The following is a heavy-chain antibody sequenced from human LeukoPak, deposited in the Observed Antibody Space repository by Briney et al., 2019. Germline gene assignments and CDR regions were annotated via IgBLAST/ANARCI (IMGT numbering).Heavy chain of an antibody. CDR3: ARADFRSGFGWFDF. D-gene: IGHD3-3*01. V-gene: IGHV6-1*01. J-gene: IGHJ4*02. CDR1: GDSVSSNSAT. CDR2: TYYRSQWYS. Sequence: SQTLSLTCGISGDSVSSNSATWNWIRQSPSRGFEWLGRTYYRSQWYSDYEVSVKSRIAISPVTSKNQFLLQLNSVTPEDTAVYYCARADFRSGFGWFDFWGQGAPVTVSS.